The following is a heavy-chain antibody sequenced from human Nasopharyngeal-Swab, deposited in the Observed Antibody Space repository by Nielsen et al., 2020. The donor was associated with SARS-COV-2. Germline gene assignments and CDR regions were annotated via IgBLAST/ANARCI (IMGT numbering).Heavy chain of an antibody. Sequence: GSLRLSCAASGFTFSSYWMSWVRQAPGKGLEWVANIKQDGSEKYYVDSVKGRFTISRDNAKNSLYLQMNSLRAEDTAVYYCARVGLGYNWNYFDPHYYYGTDVWGQGTTVTVSS. CDR1: GFTFSSYW. CDR2: IKQDGSEK. D-gene: IGHD1-7*01. V-gene: IGHV3-7*03. J-gene: IGHJ6*02. CDR3: ARVGLGYNWNYFDPHYYYGTDV.